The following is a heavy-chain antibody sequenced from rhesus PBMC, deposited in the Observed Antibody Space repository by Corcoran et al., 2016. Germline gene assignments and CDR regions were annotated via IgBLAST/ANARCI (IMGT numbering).Heavy chain of an antibody. V-gene: IGHV4-106*01. CDR2: NFGSGGGT. CDR3: ARSKGVTLFDY. D-gene: IGHD4-23*01. CDR1: GGSISDDYS. J-gene: IGHJ4*01. Sequence: QVQLQESGPGLVKPSETLSLPCAVSGGSISDDYSWSWIRQPPGKGLEWIGYNFGSGGGTNYNPSFKNQVTISIDTSKNQFSLKLSSVTAADTAVYYYARSKGVTLFDYWGQGVLVTVSS.